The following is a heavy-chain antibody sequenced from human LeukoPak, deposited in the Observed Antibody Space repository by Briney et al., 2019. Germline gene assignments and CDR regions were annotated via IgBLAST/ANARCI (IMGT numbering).Heavy chain of an antibody. V-gene: IGHV3-23*01. CDR1: GFTFGSYA. J-gene: IGHJ4*02. Sequence: GGSLRLSCTASGFTFGSYAMSWVRQAPGKGLEWVSAISGSIRSTYYADSVKGRFTISRDNPKNTLYLQMNSLRAEDTAVYYCARDLGGLDYWGQGTLVTVSS. CDR2: ISGSIRST. CDR3: ARDLGGLDY. D-gene: IGHD2-15*01.